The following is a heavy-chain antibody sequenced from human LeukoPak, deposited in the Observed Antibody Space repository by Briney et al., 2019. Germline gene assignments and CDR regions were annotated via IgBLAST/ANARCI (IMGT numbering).Heavy chain of an antibody. CDR1: GFTFTTYS. CDR3: ARAAYSSGFDS. Sequence: GGSLRLSCATSGFTFTTYSMNWFRQAPGKGLEWVSYINSGGTAIHYGDSVKGRFTISRDNAKNSLYLQMDSLRDEDTAVYFCARAAYSSGFDSWGQGTLVTVS. D-gene: IGHD6-19*01. CDR2: INSGGTAI. J-gene: IGHJ5*01. V-gene: IGHV3-48*02.